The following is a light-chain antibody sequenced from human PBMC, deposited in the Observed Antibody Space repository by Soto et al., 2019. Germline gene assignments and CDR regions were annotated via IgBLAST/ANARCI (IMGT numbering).Light chain of an antibody. V-gene: IGKV1-5*01. Sequence: DIQMTQSPSTLSASVGDRVTITCRASQTIDYWLAWFQQKPGRAPKLLIYDASTLEGGVPSRFSGSGSGTEFTLTISSLQPDDFATYYCQHYNAYSWTFGQGTKVEIK. CDR2: DAS. J-gene: IGKJ1*01. CDR1: QTIDYW. CDR3: QHYNAYSWT.